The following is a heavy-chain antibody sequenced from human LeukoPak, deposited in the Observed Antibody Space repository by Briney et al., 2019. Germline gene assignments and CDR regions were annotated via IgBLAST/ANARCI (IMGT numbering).Heavy chain of an antibody. CDR1: GFTFSSYW. CDR2: ISGSGGST. V-gene: IGHV3-23*01. D-gene: IGHD6-19*01. J-gene: IGHJ4*02. Sequence: PGGSLRLSCAASGFTFSSYWMRWVRQAPGKGLEWVSAISGSGGSTYYADSVKGRFTISRDNSKNTLYLQMSSLRAEDTAVYYCAKDGVRVGSGWYLDYWGRGTLVTVSS. CDR3: AKDGVRVGSGWYLDY.